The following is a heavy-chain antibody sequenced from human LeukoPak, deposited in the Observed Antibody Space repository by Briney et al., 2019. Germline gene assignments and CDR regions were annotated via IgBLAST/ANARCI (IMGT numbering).Heavy chain of an antibody. Sequence: PGGSLRLSCAASGFTFSNYAMNWVRQAPGKGLEWVSAISGTGDTTYFADSVKGRFTISRDNSKNTLYLQMNSLRAEDTALYYCAKGYYYDTYAFDIWGQGTMVTVSS. V-gene: IGHV3-23*01. CDR3: AKGYYYDTYAFDI. D-gene: IGHD3-22*01. J-gene: IGHJ3*02. CDR2: ISGTGDTT. CDR1: GFTFSNYA.